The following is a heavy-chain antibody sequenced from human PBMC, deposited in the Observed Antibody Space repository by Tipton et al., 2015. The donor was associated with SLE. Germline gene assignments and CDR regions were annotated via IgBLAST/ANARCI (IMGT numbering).Heavy chain of an antibody. CDR2: IYDSGRT. V-gene: IGHV4-59*01. Sequence: GLVKPSETLSLTCTVSRGSISRYHWGWLRQSPGKGLEWIGYIYDSGRTNYNPSLKSRVTISVDTSKNHFSLSLSSVTAADTAVYYCARACRTCYGVSDLYYSMDVWGTGTTVTVSS. CDR1: RGSISRYH. CDR3: ARACRTCYGVSDLYYSMDV. D-gene: IGHD2-2*01. J-gene: IGHJ6*03.